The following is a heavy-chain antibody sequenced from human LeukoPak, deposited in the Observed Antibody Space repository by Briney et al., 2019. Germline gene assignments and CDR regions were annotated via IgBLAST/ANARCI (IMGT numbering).Heavy chain of an antibody. CDR1: GGTFSSYA. CDR2: IIPILGIA. CDR3: ARQGYDILTGYYD. Sequence: AASVKVSCKASGGTFSSYAISWVRQAPGQGLEWMGRIIPILGIANYAQKFQGRVTITAGKSTSTAYMELSSLRSEDTAVYYCARQGYDILTGYYDWGQGTLVTVSS. J-gene: IGHJ4*02. V-gene: IGHV1-69*04. D-gene: IGHD3-9*01.